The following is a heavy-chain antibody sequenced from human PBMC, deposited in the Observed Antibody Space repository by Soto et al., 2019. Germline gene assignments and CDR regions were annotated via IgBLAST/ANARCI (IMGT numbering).Heavy chain of an antibody. CDR3: ARHFDYSGYDYYFDY. CDR2: INYSGST. Sequence: SETLSLTCTVSGGSISSYYWSWIRQPPGKGLEWIGYINYSGSTNYNPSLKSRVTISVDTSKNQFSLKLSSVTAADTAVYYCARHFDYSGYDYYFDYWGQGTLVTVSS. V-gene: IGHV4-59*08. CDR1: GGSISSYY. J-gene: IGHJ4*02. D-gene: IGHD5-12*01.